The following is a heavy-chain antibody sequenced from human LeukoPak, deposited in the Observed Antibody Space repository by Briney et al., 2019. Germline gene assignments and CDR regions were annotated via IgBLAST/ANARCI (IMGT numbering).Heavy chain of an antibody. V-gene: IGHV1-8*03. Sequence: ASVKVSCKASGYTFTSYDINWVRQATGQGLEWMGWMNPNSGNTGYAQKFQGRVTITRNTSISTAHMELSSLRSEDTAVYYCARAGAHCSSTSCQYYYYYYMDVWGKGTTVTVSS. J-gene: IGHJ6*03. CDR2: MNPNSGNT. CDR1: GYTFTSYD. D-gene: IGHD2-2*01. CDR3: ARAGAHCSSTSCQYYYYYYMDV.